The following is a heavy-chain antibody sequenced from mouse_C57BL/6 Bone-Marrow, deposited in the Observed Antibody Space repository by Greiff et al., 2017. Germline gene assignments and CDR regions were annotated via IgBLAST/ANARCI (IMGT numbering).Heavy chain of an antibody. CDR3: ARSLLFITTVVATGY. V-gene: IGHV5-6*01. Sequence: EVKLMESGGDLVKPGGSLKLSCAASGFTFSSYGMSWVRQTPDKRLEWVATISSGGSYTYYPDSVKGRFTISRDNAKNTLYLQMSSLKSEDTAMYYCARSLLFITTVVATGYWGQGTTLTVSS. D-gene: IGHD1-1*01. J-gene: IGHJ2*01. CDR2: ISSGGSYT. CDR1: GFTFSSYG.